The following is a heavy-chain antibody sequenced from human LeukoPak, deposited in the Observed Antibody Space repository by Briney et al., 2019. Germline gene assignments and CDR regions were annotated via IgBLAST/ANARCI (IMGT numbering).Heavy chain of an antibody. V-gene: IGHV4-38-2*01. CDR3: ARVYSGSTWYYFDY. CDR1: HYSISSPYF. J-gene: IGHJ4*02. CDR2: IYHTGRT. D-gene: IGHD5-12*01. Sequence: PSETLSLTCAVSHYSISSPYFWGWIRQPPGKGLEWIGSIYHTGRTNYNPSINSRVTMSLDTSKNQFSLNPNSGTAADTAVYHCARVYSGSTWYYFDYWGQGILVTVSA.